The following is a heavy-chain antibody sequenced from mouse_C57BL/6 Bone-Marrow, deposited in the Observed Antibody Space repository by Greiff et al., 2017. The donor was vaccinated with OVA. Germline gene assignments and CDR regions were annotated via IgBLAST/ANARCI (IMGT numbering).Heavy chain of an antibody. CDR1: GYTFTSYW. Sequence: VKLQQPGAELVKPGASVKMSCKASGYTFTSYWITWVKQRPGQGLEWIGDIYPGSGSTNYNEKFKSKATLTVDTSSSTAYMQLSSLTSEDSAVYYCARTATAQAPYYFDYWGQGTTLTVSS. D-gene: IGHD3-2*02. CDR3: ARTATAQAPYYFDY. J-gene: IGHJ2*01. CDR2: IYPGSGST. V-gene: IGHV1-55*01.